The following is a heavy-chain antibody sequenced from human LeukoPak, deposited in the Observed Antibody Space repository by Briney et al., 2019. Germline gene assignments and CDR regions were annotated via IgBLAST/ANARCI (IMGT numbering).Heavy chain of an antibody. V-gene: IGHV3-7*01. J-gene: IGHJ4*02. D-gene: IGHD5-24*01. CDR3: ARDGYNFPFDY. CDR1: GFTFSSYW. Sequence: GGSLRLSCAASGFTFSSYWMSWVRQAPGKGLEWVANIKQDGSEKYYVDSVKGRFTISRDNARNSLYLQMNSLRAEDTAVYYCARDGYNFPFDYWGQGTLDTVSS. CDR2: IKQDGSEK.